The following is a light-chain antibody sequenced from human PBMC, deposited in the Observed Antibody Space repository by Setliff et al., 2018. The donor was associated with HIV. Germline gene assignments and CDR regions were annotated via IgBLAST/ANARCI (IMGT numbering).Light chain of an antibody. CDR2: EVT. V-gene: IGLV2-8*01. J-gene: IGLJ2*01. CDR3: TSYAGTNVL. CDR1: SSDVGGYNF. Sequence: QSALTQPPSASGSPGQSVTISCTGTSSDVGGYNFVSWYQQQPGNAPKLMIYEVTKRPSGVPDRFSGSKSGNTASLTVSGLQAEDEADYYCTSYAGTNVLFGGGTK.